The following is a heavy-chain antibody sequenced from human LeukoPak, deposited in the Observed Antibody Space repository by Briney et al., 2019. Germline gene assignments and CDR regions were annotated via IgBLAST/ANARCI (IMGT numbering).Heavy chain of an antibody. CDR3: ARSRVTGTTGVFDY. CDR1: GFTFSSYA. CDR2: ISGSGGST. J-gene: IGHJ4*02. Sequence: SGGSLRLSCAASGFTFSSYAMTWVRQAPGKGLEWLSAISGSGGSTYYSDSVKGRFTISRDNSNNTVYLQMNSLRAEDTAIYYCARSRVTGTTGVFDYWGQGTLVTVSS. V-gene: IGHV3-23*01. D-gene: IGHD1-7*01.